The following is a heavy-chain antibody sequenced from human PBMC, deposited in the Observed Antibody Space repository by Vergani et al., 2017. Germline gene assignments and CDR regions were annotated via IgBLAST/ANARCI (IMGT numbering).Heavy chain of an antibody. CDR2: IIPIFGTA. J-gene: IGHJ6*03. Sequence: QVQLVQSGAEVKKPGSSVKVSCKASGGTFSSYAISWVRQAPGQGLEWMGGIIPIFGTANYAQKFQGRVTITADESTSTAYMELSSLRSEDTAVYYCARASVAYYDFWSGYYSGGYYYYYMDVWGKGTTVTVSS. CDR1: GGTFSSYA. D-gene: IGHD3-3*01. CDR3: ARASVAYYDFWSGYYSGGYYYYYMDV. V-gene: IGHV1-69*01.